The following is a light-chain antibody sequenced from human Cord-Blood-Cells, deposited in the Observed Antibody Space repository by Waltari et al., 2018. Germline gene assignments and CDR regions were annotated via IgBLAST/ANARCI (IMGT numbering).Light chain of an antibody. J-gene: IGLJ3*02. CDR3: YSAADNNLV. CDR1: VLAKKKY. Sequence: SYELTQPSSVSVSPVQTARITCSGDVLAKKKYARWFQQKPGQAPVLVIYKDSERPSGIPERFSGSSSGTTVTLTISGAQVEDEADYYCYSAADNNLVFGGGTKLTVL. CDR2: KDS. V-gene: IGLV3-27*01.